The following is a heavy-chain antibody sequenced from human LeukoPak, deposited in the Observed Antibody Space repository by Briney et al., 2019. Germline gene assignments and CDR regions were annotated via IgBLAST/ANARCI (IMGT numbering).Heavy chain of an antibody. J-gene: IGHJ5*02. V-gene: IGHV5-51*01. CDR2: IYPGDSDT. Sequence: GESLKISCKGSGYNFASSWIAWVRQVPGKGLEWMGIIYPGDSDTRYSPSFQGQVTISADTSISTAYLQWSSLKASDTAMYYCARIPSIAAQENWFDPWGQGTLVTVSS. CDR1: GYNFASSW. CDR3: ARIPSIAAQENWFDP. D-gene: IGHD6-6*01.